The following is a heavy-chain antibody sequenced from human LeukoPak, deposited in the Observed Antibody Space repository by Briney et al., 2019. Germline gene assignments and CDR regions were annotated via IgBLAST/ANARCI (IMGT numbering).Heavy chain of an antibody. V-gene: IGHV2-5*02. Sequence: SGPTLVNPTQTLTLTCTFSGCSLSTRGVGVGWIRQPPGKALEWLPIIYSDDGKRYSPSLKSRLTITMDTSKNLVVLTMTNMDPVDTATYYCAHSTDLYRYGSDYFDYWGQGTLVTVSS. D-gene: IGHD5-18*01. CDR3: AHSTDLYRYGSDYFDY. CDR1: GCSLSTRGVG. J-gene: IGHJ4*02. CDR2: IYSDDGK.